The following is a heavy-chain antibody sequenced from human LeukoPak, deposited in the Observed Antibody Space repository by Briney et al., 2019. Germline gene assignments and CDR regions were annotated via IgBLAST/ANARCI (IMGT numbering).Heavy chain of an antibody. Sequence: PSETLSLTCAVYGGSFSRHYWSWIRQPPGKGLEWIGYISYIGSTNYNPSLKSRVTTSVDTSKNQFSLKLSSVTAADAAVYFCARDPTTVTKGLDIWGQGTMVTVSS. V-gene: IGHV4-59*11. CDR1: GGSFSRHY. J-gene: IGHJ3*02. CDR3: ARDPTTVTKGLDI. CDR2: ISYIGST. D-gene: IGHD4-17*01.